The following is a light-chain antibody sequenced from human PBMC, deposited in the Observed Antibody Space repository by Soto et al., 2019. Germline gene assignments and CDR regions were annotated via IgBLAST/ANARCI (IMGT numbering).Light chain of an antibody. CDR2: DVT. Sequence: QSALTQPASVSGSPGQPITISCTGTSNDVGGFNYVSWYQQLPGKAPKLVIYDVTHRTSGVSDRFSGSRSGNTASLTISGLQAEDEADYYCTSFTSGSTPYVLGTGTKVTVL. V-gene: IGLV2-14*03. CDR1: SNDVGGFNY. J-gene: IGLJ1*01. CDR3: TSFTSGSTPYV.